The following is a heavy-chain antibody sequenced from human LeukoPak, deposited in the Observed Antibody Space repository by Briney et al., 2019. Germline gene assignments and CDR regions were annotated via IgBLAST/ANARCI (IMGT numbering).Heavy chain of an antibody. CDR1: GFTFSNAW. CDR2: IKSKTDGGTT. V-gene: IGHV3-15*01. D-gene: IGHD3-10*01. Sequence: GGSLRLSCAASGFTFSNAWMSWVRQAPGKGLEWVGRIKSKTDGGTTDYAAPVKGRFTISRDDSKNTLYLQMNSLKTEDTAVYYCARGYYYGSGSYYLYWGQGTLVTVSS. CDR3: ARGYYYGSGSYYLY. J-gene: IGHJ4*02.